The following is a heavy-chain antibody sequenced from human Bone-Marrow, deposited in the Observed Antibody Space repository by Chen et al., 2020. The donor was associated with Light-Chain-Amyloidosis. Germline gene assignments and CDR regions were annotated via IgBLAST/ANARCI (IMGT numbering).Heavy chain of an antibody. CDR2: ISGSGDTP. D-gene: IGHD5-18*01. CDR3: AKGGTAMAHFDS. J-gene: IGHJ4*02. V-gene: IGHV3-23*04. CDR1: GFTFGGFA. Sequence: EVQLVESGGGLVQPGGSLRLSCAASGFTFGGFAMSWVRQAPGKGLGWVSAISGSGDTPYYEDSVKGRFTISRDNSKNTLYLQISSLRPDDTAVYYCAKGGTAMAHFDSWGQGTLVAVSS.